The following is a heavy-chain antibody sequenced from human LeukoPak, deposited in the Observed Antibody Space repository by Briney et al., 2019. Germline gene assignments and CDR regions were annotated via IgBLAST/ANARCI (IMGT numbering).Heavy chain of an antibody. D-gene: IGHD1-26*01. CDR2: INPNSGGT. CDR1: GYTFAGYY. Sequence: ASVKVSCKASGYTFAGYYMHWVRQAPGQGLEWMGWINPNSGGTNYAQKFQGRVTMTRYTSSSTAYMERSRLRSDDTAVYYCARGKLLPIYYMDVWGKGTTVTVSS. J-gene: IGHJ6*03. V-gene: IGHV1-2*02. CDR3: ARGKLLPIYYMDV.